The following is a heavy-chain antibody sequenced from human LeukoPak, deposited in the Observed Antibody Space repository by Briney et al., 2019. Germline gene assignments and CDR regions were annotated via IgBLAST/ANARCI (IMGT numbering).Heavy chain of an antibody. CDR2: IYTSGST. V-gene: IGHV4-4*07. J-gene: IGHJ6*03. CDR3: ARDLTTINYYYMDV. Sequence: PSETLSLTCTVSGGSISSYYWSWIRQPAGKGLEWIGRIYTSGSTNCNPSLKSRVTMSVDTSKNQFSLKLSSVTAADTAVYYCARDLTTINYYYMDVWGKGTTVTVSS. CDR1: GGSISSYY. D-gene: IGHD3-9*01.